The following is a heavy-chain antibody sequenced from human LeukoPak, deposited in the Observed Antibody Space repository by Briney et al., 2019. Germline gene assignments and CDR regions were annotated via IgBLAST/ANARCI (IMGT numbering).Heavy chain of an antibody. D-gene: IGHD3-10*01. CDR1: GFTFSDYY. CDR2: ISRSGSSI. V-gene: IGHV3-11*01. J-gene: IGHJ6*03. Sequence: GGSLRLSCAASGFTFSDYYMSWIRQAPGKGLEWVSYISRSGSSIYYADSVKGRFTISRDNSKNSLYLQMNSLRTEDTALYYCAKDMSRGYYYYMDVWGKGTTVTVSS. CDR3: AKDMSRGYYYYMDV.